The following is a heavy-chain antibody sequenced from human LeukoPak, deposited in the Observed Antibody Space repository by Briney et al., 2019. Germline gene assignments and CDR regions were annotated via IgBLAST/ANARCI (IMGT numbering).Heavy chain of an antibody. J-gene: IGHJ4*02. CDR2: IKQDGSEK. CDR3: AKDSKRWKTYYYEAGSYYFDY. D-gene: IGHD3-10*01. V-gene: IGHV3-7*01. CDR1: GFTFGDYA. Sequence: AGGSLRLSCTASGFTFGDYAMNWFRQAPGKGLEWVANIKQDGSEKYYVDSVKGRFTISRDNSKNTLYLQMNSLRPEDTAVYYCAKDSKRWKTYYYEAGSYYFDYWGQGTRVTVSS.